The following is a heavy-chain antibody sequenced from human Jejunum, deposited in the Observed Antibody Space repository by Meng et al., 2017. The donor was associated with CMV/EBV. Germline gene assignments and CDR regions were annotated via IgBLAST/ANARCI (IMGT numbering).Heavy chain of an antibody. CDR2: VYKSGTT. Sequence: ASISSRSYHWAWIRQPPGKGLEWIASVYKSGTTYNNPSLRSRVTISMDTSNNQFSLDLRSVTAADTAVYYCARVMVLWSTYYFDYWGQGKMVTVSS. CDR3: ARVMVLWSTYYFDY. D-gene: IGHD3-3*01. CDR1: ASISSRSYH. V-gene: IGHV4-39*07. J-gene: IGHJ4*02.